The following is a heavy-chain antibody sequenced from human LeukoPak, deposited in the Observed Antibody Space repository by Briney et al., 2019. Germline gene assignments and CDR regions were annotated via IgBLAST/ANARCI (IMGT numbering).Heavy chain of an antibody. CDR1: GFTFSRYW. Sequence: PGGSLRLSCAASGFTFSRYWMHWVRQVPGKGLVWVSRIDGDGSSTSYADFAKGRFTISRDNAQNTLYLQMNSLRVEDTAVYYCIRDYGAVGATNAFDIWGQGTMVTVSS. D-gene: IGHD1-26*01. CDR3: IRDYGAVGATNAFDI. CDR2: IDGDGSST. J-gene: IGHJ3*02. V-gene: IGHV3-74*01.